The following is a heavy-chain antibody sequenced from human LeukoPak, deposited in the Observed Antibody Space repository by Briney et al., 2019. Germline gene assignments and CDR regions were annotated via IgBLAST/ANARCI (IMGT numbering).Heavy chain of an antibody. CDR1: GFTFSSYW. Sequence: PGGSLRLSCTASGFTFSSYWMHWVRQAPGKGLLWVSRINTDETRTNYADSVKGRFTISRDNAKNTLYLQMDSLRAEDTAVYYXXXXXXTQSTVTLGYWGQGTLVTVSS. V-gene: IGHV3-74*01. J-gene: IGHJ4*02. CDR3: XXXXXTQSTVTLGY. D-gene: IGHD4-17*01. CDR2: INTDETRT.